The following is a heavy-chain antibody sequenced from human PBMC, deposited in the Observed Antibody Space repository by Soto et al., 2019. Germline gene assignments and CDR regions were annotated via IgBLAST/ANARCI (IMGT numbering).Heavy chain of an antibody. CDR3: ARHRYSYGVYYFDY. D-gene: IGHD5-18*01. CDR2: IYYSGST. J-gene: IGHJ4*02. Sequence: SETLSLTCIVSGGSISNYYWSWIRQSPGKGLEWIGYIYYSGSTNYNPSLTSRVTISVDTSRNQFSLKLSSVTAADTAVYYCARHRYSYGVYYFDYWGQGTLVTVSS. V-gene: IGHV4-59*08. CDR1: GGSISNYY.